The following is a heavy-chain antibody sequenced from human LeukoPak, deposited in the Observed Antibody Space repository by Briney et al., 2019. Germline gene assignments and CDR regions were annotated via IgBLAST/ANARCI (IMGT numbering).Heavy chain of an antibody. D-gene: IGHD4-23*01. CDR1: GFTFSTYS. Sequence: GGSLRLSCAASGFTFSTYSMNWVRQAPGKGLEWISYIGSSSRAIYYADSVKGRFTISRDNAKKSLYLQMNSLRAEDTAVYYCARDDGGTLYYYYGMDVWGQGTTVTVSS. V-gene: IGHV3-48*04. CDR3: ARDDGGTLYYYYGMDV. J-gene: IGHJ6*02. CDR2: IGSSSRAI.